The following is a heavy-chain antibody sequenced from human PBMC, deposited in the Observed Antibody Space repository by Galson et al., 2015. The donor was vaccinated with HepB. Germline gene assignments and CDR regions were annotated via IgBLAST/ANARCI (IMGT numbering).Heavy chain of an antibody. V-gene: IGHV1-46*04. CDR2: INPSGGSP. CDR1: GYTFTSYY. Sequence: SVKVSCKASGYTFTSYYMHWVRQAPGQGLVWMGIINPSGGSPSYTQKLQGRVTMTRDTSTRTVYMELSSLRSEDTAVYYCARSGRNPEDNYFDYWGQGTLVTVSS. CDR3: ARSGRNPEDNYFDY. D-gene: IGHD1-14*01. J-gene: IGHJ4*02.